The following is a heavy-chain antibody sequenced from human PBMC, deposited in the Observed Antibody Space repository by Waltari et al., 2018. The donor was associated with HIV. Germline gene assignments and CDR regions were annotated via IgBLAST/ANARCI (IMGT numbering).Heavy chain of an antibody. CDR1: GFLFSSYW. D-gene: IGHD3-3*01. CDR3: ARVEVVISSPWYWYFDL. V-gene: IGHV3-74*01. Sequence: EVQLVEYGGGLVQPGGSMRLSCAASGFLFSSYWMHWVRQVPGKGLVWVSRIKYDGSSATYADSVKGRFTISRDNAKKTLYLQMNSLRAEDTAVYYCARVEVVISSPWYWYFDLWGRGTLVTVSS. CDR2: IKYDGSSA. J-gene: IGHJ2*01.